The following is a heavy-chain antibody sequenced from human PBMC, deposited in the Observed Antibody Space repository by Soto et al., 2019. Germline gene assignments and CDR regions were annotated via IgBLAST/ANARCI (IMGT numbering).Heavy chain of an antibody. J-gene: IGHJ4*02. CDR3: AKDWTAYCGGDCPYYFDY. CDR2: ISGSGGST. D-gene: IGHD2-21*02. V-gene: IGHV3-23*01. Sequence: PGGSLRLSCAASGFTFSSYGRSWVRQAPGKGLEWVSAISGSGGSTYYADSVKGRFTISRDNSKNTLYLQMNSLRAADTAVYYCAKDWTAYCGGDCPYYFDYWGQGTLVTVSS. CDR1: GFTFSSYG.